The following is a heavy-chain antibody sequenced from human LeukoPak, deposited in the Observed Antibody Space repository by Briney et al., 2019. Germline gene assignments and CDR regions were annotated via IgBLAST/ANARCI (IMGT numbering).Heavy chain of an antibody. CDR2: ISAYNGNT. V-gene: IGHV1-18*01. CDR3: ARLRFLERDYYYYYGMDV. Sequence: ASVKVSCKASGYTFTSYGISWVRQAPGQGLEWMGWISAYNGNTNYAQKLQGRVTMTTDTSTSTAYMELRSLRSEDTAVYYCARLRFLERDYYYYYGMDVWGQGTTVTVSS. CDR1: GYTFTSYG. D-gene: IGHD3-3*01. J-gene: IGHJ6*02.